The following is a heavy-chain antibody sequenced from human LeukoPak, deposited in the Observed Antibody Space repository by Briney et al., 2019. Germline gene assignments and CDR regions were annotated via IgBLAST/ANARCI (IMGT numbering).Heavy chain of an antibody. Sequence: SETLSLTCTVSGGSISSGDYYWSWIRQPPGKGLEWIGYIYYCGSTYYNPSLKSRVTISVDTSKNQFSLKLSSVTAADTAVYYCASLYYGDYYFDYWGQGTLVTVSS. CDR2: IYYCGST. J-gene: IGHJ4*02. CDR1: GGSISSGDYY. V-gene: IGHV4-30-4*01. D-gene: IGHD4-17*01. CDR3: ASLYYGDYYFDY.